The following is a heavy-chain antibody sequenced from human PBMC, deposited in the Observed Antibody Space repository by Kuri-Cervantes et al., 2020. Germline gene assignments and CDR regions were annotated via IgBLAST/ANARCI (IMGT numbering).Heavy chain of an antibody. CDR3: SRYRAYSSGWPYDY. Sequence: LSLTCAASGFTFSSYAMHWVRQAPGKGLEWVGFIRSKAYGGTTEYAASVKGRFTISRDDSKSIAYLQMNSLKTEDTAVYYCSRYRAYSSGWPYDYWGQGTLVTVSS. V-gene: IGHV3-49*04. CDR2: IRSKAYGGTT. CDR1: GFTFSSYA. D-gene: IGHD6-19*01. J-gene: IGHJ4*02.